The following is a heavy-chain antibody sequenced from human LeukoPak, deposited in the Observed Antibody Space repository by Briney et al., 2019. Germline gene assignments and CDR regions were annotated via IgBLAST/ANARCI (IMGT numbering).Heavy chain of an antibody. CDR2: ISSSSSYI. CDR1: GFTFSSYS. V-gene: IGHV3-21*01. CDR3: ARPNSGSYVGYFDY. J-gene: IGHJ4*02. Sequence: GGSLRLSCAASGFTFSSYSMNWVRQAPGKGLEWVSSISSSSSYIYYADSVKGRFTISRDNAKNSLYLQMNSLRAEDTAMYYCARPNSGSYVGYFDYWGQGTLVTVSS. D-gene: IGHD1-26*01.